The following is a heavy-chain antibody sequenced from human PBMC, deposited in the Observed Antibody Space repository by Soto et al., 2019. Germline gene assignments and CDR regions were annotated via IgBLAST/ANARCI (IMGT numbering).Heavy chain of an antibody. CDR2: FDPEDGET. CDR3: ATGPATAIRPYYFDY. D-gene: IGHD2-2*02. J-gene: IGHJ4*02. CDR1: GYTLTELS. V-gene: IGHV1-24*01. Sequence: ASVKVSCKVSGYTLTELSMHWVRQAPGKGLEWMGGFDPEDGETIYAQKFQGRVTMTEDTSTDTAYMELNSLRSEDTAVYYCATGPATAIRPYYFDYWGQGTLVTVSS.